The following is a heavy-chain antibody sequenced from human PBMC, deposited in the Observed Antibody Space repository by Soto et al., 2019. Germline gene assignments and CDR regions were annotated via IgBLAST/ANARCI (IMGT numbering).Heavy chain of an antibody. J-gene: IGHJ4*02. CDR3: ATSITVTSRTFDY. CDR2: INSDGTST. V-gene: IGHV3-74*01. Sequence: PGGSLRLSCAASGFTFSSYWMHWVRQAPGKGLVWVSRINSDGTSTSNADSVKGRFTISRDNAKNTLYLQMNSLRAEDTAVYYCATSITVTSRTFDYWGQGTLVTVSS. CDR1: GFTFSSYW. D-gene: IGHD6-19*01.